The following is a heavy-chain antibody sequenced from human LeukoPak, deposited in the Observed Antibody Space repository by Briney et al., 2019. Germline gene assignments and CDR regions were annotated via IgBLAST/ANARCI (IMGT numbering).Heavy chain of an antibody. J-gene: IGHJ4*02. CDR3: ASLNRDGYNTPWY. CDR2: IYYSGST. Sequence: SQTLSLTCTVSGGSISSGGYYWSWIRQHPGKGLEWIGYIYYSGSTYYNPSLKSRVTISVDTSKNQFSLKLSSVTAADTAVYYCASLNRDGYNTPWYWGQGTLVTASS. CDR1: GGSISSGGYY. V-gene: IGHV4-31*03. D-gene: IGHD5-24*01.